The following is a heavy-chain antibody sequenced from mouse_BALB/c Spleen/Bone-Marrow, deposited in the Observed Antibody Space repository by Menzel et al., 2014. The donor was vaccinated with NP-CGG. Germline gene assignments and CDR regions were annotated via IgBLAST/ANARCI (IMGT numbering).Heavy chain of an antibody. CDR3: ARGGYDGWYFDV. CDR2: IHPSDSET. Sequence: QVQLKDSGAELVRPGASVKLSCRASDYSFTSYWVNWVKQRPGQGLEWIGMIHPSDSETRLNQKFKDKATLTVDKSSSTAYMQLSSPTSEDSAVYYWARGGYDGWYFDVWGAGTTVTVSS. D-gene: IGHD2-2*01. V-gene: IGHV1S82*01. J-gene: IGHJ1*01. CDR1: DYSFTSYW.